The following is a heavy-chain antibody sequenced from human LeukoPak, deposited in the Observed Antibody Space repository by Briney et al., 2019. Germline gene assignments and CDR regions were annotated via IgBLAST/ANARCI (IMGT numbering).Heavy chain of an antibody. Sequence: PSETLSLTCAVYGGSFRGYYWSWIRQPPGKGLEWIGEINPSGSTNYNPSLKSRVTISVDTSKNQFSLKLSSVTAADTAVYYCATYRSSGEFDYWGQGTLVTVSS. D-gene: IGHD3-22*01. J-gene: IGHJ4*02. CDR3: ATYRSSGEFDY. CDR1: GGSFRGYY. CDR2: INPSGST. V-gene: IGHV4-34*01.